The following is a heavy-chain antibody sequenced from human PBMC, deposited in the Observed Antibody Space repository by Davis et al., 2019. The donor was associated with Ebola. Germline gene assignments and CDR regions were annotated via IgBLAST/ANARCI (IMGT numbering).Heavy chain of an antibody. Sequence: GESLKISCAASGFTFGAYWMTWMRQTPGKGLEWVAYISDSSSAINYADSVKGRFTISRDNAENSLYLQMNSVRDEDTAVYYCTRGDVGLIDYWGQGTLVTVSS. D-gene: IGHD3/OR15-3a*01. CDR3: TRGDVGLIDY. J-gene: IGHJ4*02. CDR1: GFTFGAYW. V-gene: IGHV3-48*02. CDR2: ISDSSSAI.